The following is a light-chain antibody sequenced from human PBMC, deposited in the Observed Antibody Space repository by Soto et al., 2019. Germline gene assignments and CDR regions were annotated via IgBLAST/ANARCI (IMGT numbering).Light chain of an antibody. Sequence: IQMTQSASSLSSSLGYRFTVTCRASQTIGSYLNWYQKKPGKAPKSLIYAASNLQSGVPSRFSGSGSEKDFTLTISSLQPDDFATYYCQQSYSSPVTFGQGRRLEIK. CDR2: AAS. J-gene: IGKJ5*01. CDR1: QTIGSY. V-gene: IGKV1-39*01. CDR3: QQSYSSPVT.